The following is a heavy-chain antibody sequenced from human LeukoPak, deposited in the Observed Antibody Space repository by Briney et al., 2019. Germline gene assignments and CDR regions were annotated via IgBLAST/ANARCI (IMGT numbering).Heavy chain of an antibody. V-gene: IGHV3-30*18. Sequence: GWSLRLSCAASGFTFSSYGMHWVRQAPGKGLEWVAVISYDGSNKYYADSVKGRFTISRDNSKNTLYLQMNSLRAEDTAVYYCAKDEYSYGYLDYWGQGTLVTVSS. J-gene: IGHJ4*02. CDR1: GFTFSSYG. CDR2: ISYDGSNK. CDR3: AKDEYSYGYLDY. D-gene: IGHD5-18*01.